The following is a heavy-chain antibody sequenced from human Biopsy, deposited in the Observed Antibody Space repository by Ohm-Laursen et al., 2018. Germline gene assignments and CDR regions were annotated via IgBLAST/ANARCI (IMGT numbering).Heavy chain of an antibody. D-gene: IGHD3-22*01. CDR1: GFTFSRHG. CDR3: ARDAEEFDSSGPRFDY. J-gene: IGHJ4*02. CDR2: IWSDGNNK. V-gene: IGHV3-33*01. Sequence: SLRLSCTASGFTFSRHGMHWVRQAPGKGLAWVAVIWSDGNNKYYADSVKGRFTISRDTSRNTLYMQMNSLRVEDTALYYCARDAEEFDSSGPRFDYWGQGTLVTVSS.